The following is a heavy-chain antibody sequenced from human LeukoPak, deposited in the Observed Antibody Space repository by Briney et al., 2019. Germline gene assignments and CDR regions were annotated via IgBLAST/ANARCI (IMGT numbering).Heavy chain of an antibody. CDR2: IYPGDSDT. J-gene: IGHJ4*02. CDR3: ARRERYCSSTSCNDFDY. Sequence: GESLKISCKGSAYSFTSYWIGCVRQMPGKGLEWMGIIYPGDSDTRYSPSFQGQVTISSDKSISTAYLQWSSLKASDTAMYYCARRERYCSSTSCNDFDYWGQGTLVTVSS. D-gene: IGHD2-2*01. CDR1: AYSFTSYW. V-gene: IGHV5-51*01.